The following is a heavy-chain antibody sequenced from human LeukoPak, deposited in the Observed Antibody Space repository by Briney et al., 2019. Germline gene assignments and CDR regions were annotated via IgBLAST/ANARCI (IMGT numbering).Heavy chain of an antibody. D-gene: IGHD6-6*01. CDR3: AGTFLSSSSSYFDY. J-gene: IGHJ4*02. Sequence: SETLSLTCAVYSGSFSGYYWSWIRQPPGKGLEWIGEINHSGSTNYNPSLKSRVTISVDTSKNQFSLKLSSVTAADTAVYYCAGTFLSSSSSYFDYWGQGTLVTVSS. CDR1: SGSFSGYY. CDR2: INHSGST. V-gene: IGHV4-34*01.